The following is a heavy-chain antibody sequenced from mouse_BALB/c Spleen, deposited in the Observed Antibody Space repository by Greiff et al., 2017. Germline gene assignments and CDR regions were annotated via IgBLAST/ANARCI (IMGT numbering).Heavy chain of an antibody. CDR3: APIYYGYSWFAY. D-gene: IGHD2-2*01. J-gene: IGHJ3*01. CDR1: GFNIKDTY. Sequence: EVQLVESGAELVKPGASVKLSCTASGFNIKDTYMHWVKQRPEQGLEWIGRIDPANGNTKYDPKFQGKATITADTSSNTAYLQLSSLTSEDTAVYYCAPIYYGYSWFAYWGQGTLVTVSA. CDR2: IDPANGNT. V-gene: IGHV14-3*02.